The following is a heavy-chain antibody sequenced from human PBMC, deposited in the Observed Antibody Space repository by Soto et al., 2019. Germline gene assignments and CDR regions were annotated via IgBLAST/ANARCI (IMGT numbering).Heavy chain of an antibody. CDR2: ISGSGRSI. CDR3: ARGVGTISYYFDS. D-gene: IGHD1-7*01. V-gene: IGHV3-21*01. CDR1: GFPFTTYS. J-gene: IGHJ4*02. Sequence: GGSLRLSCATSGFPFTTYSMNLVRQVPGKGLEWVSSISGSGRSINYADSVKGRFTISRDNAKNSLYLQMNTLTAEDAAVYYCARGVGTISYYFDSWGQGILVTVSS.